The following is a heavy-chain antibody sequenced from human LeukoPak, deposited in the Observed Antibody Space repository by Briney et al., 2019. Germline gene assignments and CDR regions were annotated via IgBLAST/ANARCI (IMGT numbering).Heavy chain of an antibody. CDR1: GFTVSSNY. J-gene: IGHJ4*02. Sequence: GGSLRLSCAASGFTVSSNYMSWVRQAPGKGLEWVSVIYSGGSTYYADSVKGRFTISRDNSKNTLYLQMNSLRAEDTAVYYCARGADGGKKNGRFEDYWGQGTLVTVSS. D-gene: IGHD2-15*01. CDR2: IYSGGST. V-gene: IGHV3-53*01. CDR3: ARGADGGKKNGRFEDY.